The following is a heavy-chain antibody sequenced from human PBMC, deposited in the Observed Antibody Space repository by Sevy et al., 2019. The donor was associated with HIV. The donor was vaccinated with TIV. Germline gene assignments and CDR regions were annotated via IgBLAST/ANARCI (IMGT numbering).Heavy chain of an antibody. CDR2: IRGSSNTK. V-gene: IGHV3-48*01. Sequence: GGSLRLSCAASGFTFSSYSMNWVRQAPGKGLEWVSYIRGSSNTKYYADSVKGRFTISRDNAKNSLYLQMNSLRAEDTAVYYCARDPEQLVGNYFDYWGQGTPVTVSS. CDR3: ARDPEQLVGNYFDY. D-gene: IGHD6-13*01. CDR1: GFTFSSYS. J-gene: IGHJ4*02.